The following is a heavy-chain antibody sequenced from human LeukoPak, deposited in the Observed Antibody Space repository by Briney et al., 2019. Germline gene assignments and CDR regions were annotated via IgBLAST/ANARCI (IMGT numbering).Heavy chain of an antibody. CDR2: IIPIFGTA. CDR1: GGTFSSYA. CDR3: ARPINTFFDS. J-gene: IGHJ4*02. D-gene: IGHD5-12*01. V-gene: IGHV1-69*13. Sequence: SVKVSCKASGGTFSSYAISWVRQAPGQGLEWMGGIIPIFGTANYAQKFQGRVTITADESTSTAYMELRSLRSADTAVYYCARPINTFFDSWGQGTLVTVSS.